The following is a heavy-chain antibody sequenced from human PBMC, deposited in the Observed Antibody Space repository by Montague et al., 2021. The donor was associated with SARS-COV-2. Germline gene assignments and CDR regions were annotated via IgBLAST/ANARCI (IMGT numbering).Heavy chain of an antibody. CDR3: ARGRGLAVLFDFYYYGMDV. Sequence: SETLSLTCTVSGGSISSSSYYWGWIRQPPGKGLEWIGDIYYSGSTYYNPSLKSRVTISVDTSKNQFSLKLSSVTAADTAVYYCARGRGLAVLFDFYYYGMDVWGQGTTVTVSS. D-gene: IGHD3-3*02. CDR2: IYYSGST. CDR1: GGSISSSSYY. V-gene: IGHV4-39*01. J-gene: IGHJ6*02.